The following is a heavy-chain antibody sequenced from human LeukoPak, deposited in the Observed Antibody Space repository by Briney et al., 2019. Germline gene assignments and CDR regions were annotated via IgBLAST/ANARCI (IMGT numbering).Heavy chain of an antibody. Sequence: GGSLRLSCAASGFTFSSYAMGWVRQAPGKGLEWVSAISGSGGSTYYADSVKGRFTISRDNSKNTLYLQVNSLRAEDTAVYYCAKATMVNYNWFDPWGQGTLVTVSS. D-gene: IGHD3-10*01. CDR2: ISGSGGST. CDR1: GFTFSSYA. J-gene: IGHJ5*02. V-gene: IGHV3-23*01. CDR3: AKATMVNYNWFDP.